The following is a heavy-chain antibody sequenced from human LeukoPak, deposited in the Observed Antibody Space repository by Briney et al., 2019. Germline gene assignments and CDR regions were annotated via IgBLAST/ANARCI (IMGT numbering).Heavy chain of an antibody. CDR3: ARDDSSGYRMLDAFDI. Sequence: PGGSLRLSCAASGFTFSSYAMHWVRQAPGKGLEWVAVISYDGSNKYYADSVKGRFTISRDNSKNTLYLQMNSLRAEDTAVYYCARDDSSGYRMLDAFDIWGQGTMVTVSS. CDR2: ISYDGSNK. V-gene: IGHV3-30*04. D-gene: IGHD3-22*01. CDR1: GFTFSSYA. J-gene: IGHJ3*02.